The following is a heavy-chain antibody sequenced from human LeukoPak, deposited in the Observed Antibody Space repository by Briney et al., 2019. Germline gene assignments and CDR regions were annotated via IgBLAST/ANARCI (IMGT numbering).Heavy chain of an antibody. V-gene: IGHV3-21*01. J-gene: IGHJ4*02. D-gene: IGHD3-9*01. CDR2: ISSSSSYI. CDR3: ARARGLRYLTDY. CDR1: GFTFSSYS. Sequence: GGSLRLSCAASGFTFSSYSMNWVRQAPGKGLEWVSSISSSSSYIYYADSVKGRFTISRDNAKNSLYLQMNSLRAEDTAVYYCARARGLRYLTDYWGRGTLVTVSS.